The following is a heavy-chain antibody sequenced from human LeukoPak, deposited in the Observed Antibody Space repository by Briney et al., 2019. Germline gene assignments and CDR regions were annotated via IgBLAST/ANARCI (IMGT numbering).Heavy chain of an antibody. D-gene: IGHD4-17*01. CDR2: INHSGST. V-gene: IGHV4-34*01. CDR3: ARFLNDYGDYVHWFDP. Sequence: GSLRLSCAASGFTFSSYAMSWIRQPPGKGLEWIGEINHSGSTNYNPSLKSRVTISVDTSKNQFSLKLSSVTAADTAVYYCARFLNDYGDYVHWFDPWGQGTLVTVSS. CDR1: GFTFSSYA. J-gene: IGHJ5*02.